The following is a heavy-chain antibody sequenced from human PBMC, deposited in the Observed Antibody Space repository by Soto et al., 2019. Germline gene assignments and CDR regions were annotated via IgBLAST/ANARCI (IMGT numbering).Heavy chain of an antibody. Sequence: PSETLSLTCAVYGGSFNDYYWTWIRQPPGKGLEWIGEINHSGSTNYNPSLKSRVTISVDTSRNQFSLRLSSMTAADTALYYCARVFGGGWLLYWYFDLWGRGTLVTAS. J-gene: IGHJ2*01. D-gene: IGHD5-12*01. CDR2: INHSGST. V-gene: IGHV4-34*01. CDR3: ARVFGGGWLLYWYFDL. CDR1: GGSFNDYY.